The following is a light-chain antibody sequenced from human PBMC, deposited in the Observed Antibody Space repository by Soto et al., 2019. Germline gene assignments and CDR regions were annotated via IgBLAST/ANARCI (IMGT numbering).Light chain of an antibody. J-gene: IGKJ4*01. Sequence: VLTQSPATLSLSPGERATVCCRASQSVSSYLAWYQQKPGQAPRLLIYDASNRATGIPARFSGSGSGTDFTLTISSLEPEDFAVYYCQQRSNSPLTFGGGTKVDIK. CDR2: DAS. CDR3: QQRSNSPLT. CDR1: QSVSSY. V-gene: IGKV3-11*01.